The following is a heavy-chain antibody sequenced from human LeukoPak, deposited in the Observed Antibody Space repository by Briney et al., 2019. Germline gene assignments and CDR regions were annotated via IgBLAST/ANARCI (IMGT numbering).Heavy chain of an antibody. CDR2: ISYDGSNK. D-gene: IGHD3-22*01. Sequence: GGSLRLSCAASGFTFSSYAMHWVRQAPGKGLEWVAVISYDGSNKYYADSVKGRFTISRDNSKSTLYLQMNSLRAEDTAVYYCARDIYYDSSGSPGFWGQGTLVTVSS. CDR3: ARDIYYDSSGSPGF. V-gene: IGHV3-30*04. J-gene: IGHJ4*02. CDR1: GFTFSSYA.